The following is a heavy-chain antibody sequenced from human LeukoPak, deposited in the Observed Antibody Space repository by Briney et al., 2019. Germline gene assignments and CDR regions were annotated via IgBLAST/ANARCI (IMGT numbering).Heavy chain of an antibody. CDR1: GGSISSYY. J-gene: IGHJ5*02. CDR2: IYYCGST. V-gene: IGHV4-59*01. CDR3: ARAWSWFDP. Sequence: PSETLSLTCTVSGGSISSYYWSWIRQPPGKGLEWIGYIYYCGSTNYNPSLKSRVTISVDTSKNQFSLKLSSVTAADTAVYYCARAWSWFDPWGQGTLVTVSS. D-gene: IGHD3-3*01.